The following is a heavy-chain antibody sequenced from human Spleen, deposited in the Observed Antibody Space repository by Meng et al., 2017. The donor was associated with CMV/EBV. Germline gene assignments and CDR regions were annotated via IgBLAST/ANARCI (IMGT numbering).Heavy chain of an antibody. D-gene: IGHD3-3*01. CDR3: ARGATIFGVVNWGFDY. Sequence: GESLKIFCAASGFSFSSYSMNWVRQAPGKGLEWVSSISDTSSYKYYADSVKGRFTISRDNAKNSLYLQMNSLRAEDTAVYYCARGATIFGVVNWGFDYWGQGTLVTVSS. V-gene: IGHV3-21*01. CDR2: ISDTSSYK. CDR1: GFSFSSYS. J-gene: IGHJ4*02.